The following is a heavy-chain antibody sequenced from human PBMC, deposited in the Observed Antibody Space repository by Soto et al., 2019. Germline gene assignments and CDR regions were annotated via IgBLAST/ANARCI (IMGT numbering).Heavy chain of an antibody. D-gene: IGHD6-19*01. J-gene: IGHJ5*02. V-gene: IGHV3-7*03. Sequence: GGSLRLSCAASGFTVSSNYMSWVRQAPGKGLEWVANIKQDGSEKYYVDSVKGRFTISRDNAKNSLYLQMNSLRAEDTAVYYCAKDRGAGGRFSGIAVAGIPSWGQGTLVTVSS. CDR1: GFTVSSNY. CDR2: IKQDGSEK. CDR3: AKDRGAGGRFSGIAVAGIPS.